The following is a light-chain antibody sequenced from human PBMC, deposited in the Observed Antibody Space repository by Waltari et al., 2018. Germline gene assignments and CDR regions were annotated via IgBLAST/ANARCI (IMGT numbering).Light chain of an antibody. J-gene: IGKJ2*01. V-gene: IGKV3-20*01. CDR3: QQYGSSFHT. Sequence: EIVLTQSPGTLSLSPGERATLSCRASQSVSSSYLAWYQQKPGQAPRLLIYGASSRATGIPDRFSGRGSGTDFTLTISRLEPEDFAVYYCQQYGSSFHTFGQGTKLEIK. CDR2: GAS. CDR1: QSVSSSY.